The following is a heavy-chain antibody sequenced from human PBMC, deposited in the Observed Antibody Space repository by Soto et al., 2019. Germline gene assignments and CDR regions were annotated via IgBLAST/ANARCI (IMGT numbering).Heavy chain of an antibody. D-gene: IGHD3-16*01. Sequence: SVKVSCKASGGTFSSYAISWVRQAPGQGLEWMGGIIPIFGTANYAQKFQGRVTITADKSTSTAYMELSSLRSEDTAVYYCAGVGGDGYTLYRYYFDYWGQGTLVTVSS. J-gene: IGHJ4*02. V-gene: IGHV1-69*06. CDR1: GGTFSSYA. CDR3: AGVGGDGYTLYRYYFDY. CDR2: IIPIFGTA.